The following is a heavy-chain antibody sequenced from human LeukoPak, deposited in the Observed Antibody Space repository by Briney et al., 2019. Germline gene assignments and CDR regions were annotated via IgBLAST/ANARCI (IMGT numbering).Heavy chain of an antibody. D-gene: IGHD3-22*01. CDR1: GFTFSSYA. Sequence: GALRLSCAASGFTFSSYAMHWVRQAPGKGLEWVAVISYDGSNKYYADSVKGRFTISRDNSKNTLYLQMNSLRAEDTAVYYCARGPTDSSYYWGQGTLVTVSS. CDR2: ISYDGSNK. J-gene: IGHJ4*02. V-gene: IGHV3-30*04. CDR3: ARGPTDSSYY.